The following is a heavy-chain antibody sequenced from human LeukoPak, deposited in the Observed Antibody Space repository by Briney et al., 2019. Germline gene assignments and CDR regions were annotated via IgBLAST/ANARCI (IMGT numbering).Heavy chain of an antibody. CDR2: IWYDGSNK. Sequence: GRSLRLSCAASGFTFSSYGMHWVRQAPGKGLEWVAVIWYDGSNKYYADSVKGRFTISRDNSKNTLFLEMNSLRAGDTAVYYCAKGSSSSRPYYFDSWGLGTLVIVSS. CDR1: GFTFSSYG. CDR3: AKGSSSSRPYYFDS. J-gene: IGHJ4*02. V-gene: IGHV3-33*06. D-gene: IGHD6-13*01.